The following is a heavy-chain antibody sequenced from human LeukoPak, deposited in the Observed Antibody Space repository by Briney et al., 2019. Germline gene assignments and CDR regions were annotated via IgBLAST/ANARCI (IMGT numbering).Heavy chain of an antibody. CDR2: ISSCSSYI. D-gene: IGHD6-19*01. CDR3: ARDPDGSSGPRLTKPDDY. Sequence: GGSLRLSCAASGFTFSSYSMNWVRQAPGKGLEWASSISSCSSYIYYADSVKGRFTISRDNAKNSLYLQMNSLRAEDTAVYYCARDPDGSSGPRLTKPDDYWGQGTLVTVSS. J-gene: IGHJ4*02. CDR1: GFTFSSYS. V-gene: IGHV3-21*01.